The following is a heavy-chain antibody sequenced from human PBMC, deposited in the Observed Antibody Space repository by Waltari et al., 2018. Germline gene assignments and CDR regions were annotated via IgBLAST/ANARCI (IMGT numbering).Heavy chain of an antibody. CDR3: ARVARTAVTTSGYYGMDV. D-gene: IGHD4-17*01. J-gene: IGHJ6*02. Sequence: EVQLVESGGGLAQPGGSLRLSCAASGFTFSSYWMHWVRQTPGKGLVGGSRMSDDGGSTSYADSVKGRFTITRDNAKNPLYLQMNSLRVDDMAVYYCARVARTAVTTSGYYGMDVWGQGTTVTVSS. CDR1: GFTFSSYW. V-gene: IGHV3-74*01. CDR2: MSDDGGST.